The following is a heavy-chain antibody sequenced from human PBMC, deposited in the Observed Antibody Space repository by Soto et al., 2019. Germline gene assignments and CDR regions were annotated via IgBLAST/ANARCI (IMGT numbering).Heavy chain of an antibody. D-gene: IGHD4-17*01. V-gene: IGHV1-18*01. CDR1: GYTFTSYG. CDR2: ISAYNGNT. J-gene: IGHJ5*02. CDR3: ARFHLRGGTTVTTCRFDP. Sequence: QVPLVQSGAEVKKPGASVKVSCKASGYTFTSYGISWVRQAPGQGLEGMGWISAYNGNTNYAQKLQGRVTMATDTSSNRAYRELGSLSSDETAVYYCARFHLRGGTTVTTCRFDPWGQGTLVTVSS.